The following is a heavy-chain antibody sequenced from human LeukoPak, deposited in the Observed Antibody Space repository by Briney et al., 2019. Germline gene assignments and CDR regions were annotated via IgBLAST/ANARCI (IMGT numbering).Heavy chain of an antibody. CDR2: INHSGST. V-gene: IGHV4-34*01. CDR3: ARGGYSYGLLSGHFDY. D-gene: IGHD5-18*01. J-gene: IGHJ4*02. Sequence: SETLSLTCAVYGGSFSGYYWSWIRQPPGKGLEWIGEINHSGSTNYNPSLKSRVTMSVDTSKNQFSLKLSSVTAADTAVYYCARGGYSYGLLSGHFDYWGQGTLVTVSS. CDR1: GGSFSGYY.